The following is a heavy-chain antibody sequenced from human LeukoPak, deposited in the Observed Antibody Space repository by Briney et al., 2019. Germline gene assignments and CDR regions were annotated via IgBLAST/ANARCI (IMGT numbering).Heavy chain of an antibody. CDR3: AKHARETSYYYYYMDV. CDR1: GFTFSSYG. Sequence: GGSLRLSCAASGFTFSSYGMHWVRQAPGKGLEWVSAISGSGGSTYYADSVKGRFTISRDNSKNTLYLQMNSLRAEDTAVYYCAKHARETSYYYYYMDVWGKGTTVTVSS. V-gene: IGHV3-23*01. CDR2: ISGSGGST. J-gene: IGHJ6*03.